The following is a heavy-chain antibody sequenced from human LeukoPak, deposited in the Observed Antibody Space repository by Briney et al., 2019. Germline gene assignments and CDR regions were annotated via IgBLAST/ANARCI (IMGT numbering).Heavy chain of an antibody. J-gene: IGHJ4*02. CDR3: ARGYSYGYLSNY. CDR1: GITFSSYT. D-gene: IGHD5-18*01. V-gene: IGHV3-20*04. CDR2: INWNGGST. Sequence: GGSLRLSCAASGITFSSYTMNWVRQAPGKGLEWVSGINWNGGSTGYADSVKGRFTISRDNAKNSLYLQMNSLRVEDTAVYYCARGYSYGYLSNYWGQGTLVTVSS.